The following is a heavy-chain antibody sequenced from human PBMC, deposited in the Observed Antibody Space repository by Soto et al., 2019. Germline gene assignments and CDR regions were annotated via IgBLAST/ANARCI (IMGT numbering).Heavy chain of an antibody. CDR2: TYYRSKWYN. CDR1: GDSVSSNSAA. J-gene: IGHJ3*02. CDR3: ARERFRRGMIAQDAFDI. D-gene: IGHD3-22*01. Sequence: SETLSLTCAISGDSVSSNSAAWNWIRQSPSRGLEWLGRTYYRSKWYNDYAVSVKSRITINPDTSKNQFSLQLNSVTPEDTAVYYCARERFRRGMIAQDAFDIWGQGTMVTVSS. V-gene: IGHV6-1*01.